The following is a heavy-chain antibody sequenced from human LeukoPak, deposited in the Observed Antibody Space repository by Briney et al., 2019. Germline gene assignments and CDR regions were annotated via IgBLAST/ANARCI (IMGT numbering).Heavy chain of an antibody. CDR3: ARDRYCSSTSCYPGAWFDP. CDR2: IIPIFGTA. CDR1: GGTFSSYA. D-gene: IGHD2-2*01. Sequence: EASVKVSCKAPGGTFSSYAISWVRQAPGQGLEWMGGIIPIFGTANYAQKFQGRVTITTDESTSTAYMEPSSLRSEDTAVYYCARDRYCSSTSCYPGAWFDPWGQGTLVTVSS. J-gene: IGHJ5*02. V-gene: IGHV1-69*05.